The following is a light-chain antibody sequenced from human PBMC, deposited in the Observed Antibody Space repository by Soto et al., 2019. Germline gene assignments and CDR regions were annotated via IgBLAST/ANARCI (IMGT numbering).Light chain of an antibody. CDR2: DAS. CDR1: QSVSSY. J-gene: IGKJ1*01. CDR3: QQRSNWTPWT. V-gene: IGKV3-11*01. Sequence: EIVLTQSPATLSLSPGERATLSCMASQSVSSYLAWYQQKPGQAPRLLIYDASNRATGILARFSGSGSRTDFILTISGLEPEDFAVYYCQQRSNWTPWTFGQGTKVEIK.